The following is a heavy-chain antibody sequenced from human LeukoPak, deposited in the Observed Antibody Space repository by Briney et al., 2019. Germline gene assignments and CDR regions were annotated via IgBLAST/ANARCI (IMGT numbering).Heavy chain of an antibody. CDR1: GGSISSSNW. CDR2: IYHSGST. J-gene: IGHJ6*03. CDR3: ARVDRSEYSSSNYYYMDV. D-gene: IGHD6-6*01. V-gene: IGHV4-4*02. Sequence: SETLSLTCAVSGGSISSSNWWSWVRQPPGKGLEWIGEIYHSGSTNYNPSLKSRVTISVDKSKNQFSLKLSSVTAADTAVYYCARVDRSEYSSSNYYYMDVWGKGTTVTVSS.